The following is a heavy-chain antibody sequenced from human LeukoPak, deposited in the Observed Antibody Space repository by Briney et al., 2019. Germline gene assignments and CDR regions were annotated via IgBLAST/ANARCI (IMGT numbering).Heavy chain of an antibody. V-gene: IGHV3-23*01. J-gene: IGHJ5*02. Sequence: GGSLRLSCAASGFTFSSYAMHWVRQAPGEGLEWVSAISSGGGYTYYADSVKGRFTISRDNSKNTLYLQMNSLRAGDTAVYYCARAPGYTSGWLNWFDPWGQGTLVTVSS. CDR2: ISSGGGYT. D-gene: IGHD6-19*01. CDR1: GFTFSSYA. CDR3: ARAPGYTSGWLNWFDP.